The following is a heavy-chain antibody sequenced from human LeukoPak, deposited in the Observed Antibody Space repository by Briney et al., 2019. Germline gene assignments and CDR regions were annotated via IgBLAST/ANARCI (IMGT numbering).Heavy chain of an antibody. Sequence: PSETLSLTCAVYGGSFSGYYWSWIRQPPGKGLEWIGEIHHSGGTNYNPSLKGRVTITTDTSKNQFSLKLSSVTAADTAVYYCVRGRGRTATEDYWGQGTLVTVSS. CDR3: VRGRGRTATEDY. V-gene: IGHV4-34*01. D-gene: IGHD1-14*01. CDR2: IHHSGGT. CDR1: GGSFSGYY. J-gene: IGHJ4*02.